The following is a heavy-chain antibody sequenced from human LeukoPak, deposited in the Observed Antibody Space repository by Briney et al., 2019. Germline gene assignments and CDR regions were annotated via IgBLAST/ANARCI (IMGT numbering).Heavy chain of an antibody. J-gene: IGHJ4*02. CDR1: GGSISSYY. CDR2: IYYSGST. CDR3: ARVPTVTTGVDY. V-gene: IGHV4-59*01. Sequence: PSETLSLTCTVSGGSISSYYWSWIRQPPGKGLEWIGYIYYSGSTNYNPSLKSRVTISVDTSKNQFSLKLSSVTAADTAVYYCARVPTVTTGVDYWGQGTLVTVSS. D-gene: IGHD4-17*01.